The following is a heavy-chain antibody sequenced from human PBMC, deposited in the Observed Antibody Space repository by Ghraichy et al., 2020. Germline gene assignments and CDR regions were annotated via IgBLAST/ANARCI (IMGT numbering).Heavy chain of an antibody. CDR3: AKNKGSGWMYYFDY. V-gene: IGHV3-23*01. J-gene: IGHJ4*02. Sequence: AGSLRLSCVASGFTFSSTAVSWVRQAPGRGLQWVSAIGGSGGTTYYADSVKGRFTISRDNSKNTLYLQMNSLRAEDTAVYYCAKNKGSGWMYYFDYWGQGTLVTVSS. CDR1: GFTFSSTA. CDR2: IGGSGGTT. D-gene: IGHD6-19*01.